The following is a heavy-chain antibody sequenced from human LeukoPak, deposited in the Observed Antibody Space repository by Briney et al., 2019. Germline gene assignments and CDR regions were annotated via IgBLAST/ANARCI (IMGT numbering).Heavy chain of an antibody. V-gene: IGHV4-31*03. CDR1: GGSISSGAYY. CDR3: ARHLRAVAGGRYFDY. D-gene: IGHD6-19*01. CDR2: IYYSGST. J-gene: IGHJ4*02. Sequence: SQTLSLTCTVSGGSISSGAYYWSWIRHHPGKGLEWIGNIYYSGSTYYKSSLKSRLTISVDTSKNQFSLKLSSVTAADTAVYYCARHLRAVAGGRYFDYWGQGTQVTVSS.